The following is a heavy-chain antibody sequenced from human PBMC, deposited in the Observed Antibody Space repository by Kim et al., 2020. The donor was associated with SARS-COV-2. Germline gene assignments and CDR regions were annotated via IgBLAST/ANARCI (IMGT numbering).Heavy chain of an antibody. CDR2: INSRSSYI. V-gene: IGHV3-21*01. Sequence: GGSLRLSCAASGFTFSSNSMSWVRQAPGKGLEWVSSINSRSSYIYYADSVKGRFTISRDNAKNSLFLQMSSLRVEDTAVYYCGKAYDSSGYFYVYWGQVTLVTVSS. D-gene: IGHD3-22*01. CDR1: GFTFSSNS. J-gene: IGHJ4*02. CDR3: GKAYDSSGYFYVY.